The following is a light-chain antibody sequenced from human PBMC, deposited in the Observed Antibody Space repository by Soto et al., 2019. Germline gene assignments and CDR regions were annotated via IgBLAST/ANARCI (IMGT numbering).Light chain of an antibody. V-gene: IGKV3D-20*02. CDR2: DAS. J-gene: IGKJ5*01. Sequence: EIVLTQSPGTLSLSPGERSTLSCRASQSVSSSHLAWYQQKPGQAPRLLIYDASNRATGIPARFSGSGSGTDFTLTIRSLEPEDFAVYYCQQRSNWPPITFGQGTRREIK. CDR3: QQRSNWPPIT. CDR1: QSVSSSH.